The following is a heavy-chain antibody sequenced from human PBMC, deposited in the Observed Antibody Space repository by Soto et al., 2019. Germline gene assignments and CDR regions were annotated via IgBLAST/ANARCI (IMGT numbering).Heavy chain of an antibody. CDR2: ISGSGGST. CDR3: ATGTGFGERTGVFSPKSSTFDWRQGYYYYYMDV. D-gene: IGHD3-10*01. J-gene: IGHJ6*03. Sequence: GGSLRLSCAASGFTFSSYAMSWVRQAPGKGLEWVSAISGSGGSTYYADSVKGRFAIPRDNSKNTLYRQMISLRAGDTAVYYFATGTGFGERTGVFSPKSSTFDWRQGYYYYYMDVWGKGTTVTVSS. CDR1: GFTFSSYA. V-gene: IGHV3-23*01.